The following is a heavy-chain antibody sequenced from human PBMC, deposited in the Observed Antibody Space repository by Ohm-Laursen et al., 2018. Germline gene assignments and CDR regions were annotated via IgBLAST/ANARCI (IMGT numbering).Heavy chain of an antibody. D-gene: IGHD2-15*01. J-gene: IGHJ4*02. CDR1: SGSISSYY. CDR3: ARVGYSSVWASDY. V-gene: IGHV4-4*07. Sequence: TLSLTCTVSSGSISSYYWSWIRQPAGKGLEWIGRIYSSGSTSYNPSLKSRVTMSVDTSKNQFSLKLRSVTAADTAVYYCARVGYSSVWASDYWGQGTLVTVSS. CDR2: IYSSGST.